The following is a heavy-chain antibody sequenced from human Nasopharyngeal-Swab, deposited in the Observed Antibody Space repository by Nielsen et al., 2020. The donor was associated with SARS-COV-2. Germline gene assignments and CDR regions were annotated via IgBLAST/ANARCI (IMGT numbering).Heavy chain of an antibody. CDR2: ISYDGSNK. CDR3: ARAGLTGPEPFDY. CDR1: GFTFSSYG. Sequence: GGSLRLSCAASGFTFSSYGMHWVRQAPGKGLEWVAVISYDGSNKYYADSVKGRFTISRDNSKNTLYLQMNSLRAEDTAVYYCARAGLTGPEPFDYWGQGTLVTVSS. J-gene: IGHJ4*02. V-gene: IGHV3-30*03. D-gene: IGHD3-9*01.